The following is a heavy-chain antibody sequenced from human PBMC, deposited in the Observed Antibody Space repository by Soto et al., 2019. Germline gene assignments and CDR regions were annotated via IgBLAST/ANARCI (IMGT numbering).Heavy chain of an antibody. CDR2: IIPILGIA. CDR1: GGTFSSYT. Sequence: QVQLVQSGAEVKKHGSSVKVSCKASGGTFSSYTISWVRQAPGQGLEWMGRIIPILGIANYAQKFQGRVTITAGKSTSTAYMELSSLRSEDTAVYYCARARAGTTSSSFQSYYYYMDVWGKGTTVTVSS. J-gene: IGHJ6*03. CDR3: ARARAGTTSSSFQSYYYYMDV. D-gene: IGHD1-7*01. V-gene: IGHV1-69*02.